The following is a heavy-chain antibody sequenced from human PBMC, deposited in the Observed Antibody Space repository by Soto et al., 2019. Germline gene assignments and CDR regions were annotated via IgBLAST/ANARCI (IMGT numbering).Heavy chain of an antibody. V-gene: IGHV5-51*01. CDR3: ARHAYCSGCSCYFFPHYYYYYGMDV. CDR2: IYPGDSDT. J-gene: IGHJ6*02. D-gene: IGHD2-15*01. Sequence: PGESLKISCKGSGYSFTSYWIGWVRQMPGKGLEWMGIIYPGDSDTRYSPSFQGQVTISADKSISTAYLQWSSLKASDTAMYYCARHAYCSGCSCYFFPHYYYYYGMDVWGQGTTVTVSS. CDR1: GYSFTSYW.